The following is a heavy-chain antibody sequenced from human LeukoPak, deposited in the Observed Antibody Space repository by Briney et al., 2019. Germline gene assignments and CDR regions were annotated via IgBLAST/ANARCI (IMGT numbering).Heavy chain of an antibody. D-gene: IGHD3-22*01. CDR1: GFTFSSYW. Sequence: PGGSLRLSCAASGFTFSSYWMSWVRQAPGKGLEWVAHISSSGSNIYYADSVKGRFTISRDNAKNSLYLQMNSLRAEDTAVYYCAREGYDSSGYFNWFDPWGQGTLVTVSS. CDR3: AREGYDSSGYFNWFDP. CDR2: ISSSGSNI. V-gene: IGHV3-48*04. J-gene: IGHJ5*02.